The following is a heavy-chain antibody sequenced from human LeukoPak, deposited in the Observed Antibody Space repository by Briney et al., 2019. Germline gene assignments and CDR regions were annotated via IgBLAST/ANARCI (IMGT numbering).Heavy chain of an antibody. CDR3: ARDRVRGLFDY. CDR1: GFTFSSYG. J-gene: IGHJ4*02. Sequence: GGSLRLSCAASGFTFSSYGMHWVRQAPGKGLEWVAVIWYDGSNKYYADSVKGRFTISRDNSKNTLYLQINSLRAEDTAVYSCARDRVRGLFDYWGQGTLVTVSS. CDR2: IWYDGSNK. D-gene: IGHD3-10*01. V-gene: IGHV3-33*01.